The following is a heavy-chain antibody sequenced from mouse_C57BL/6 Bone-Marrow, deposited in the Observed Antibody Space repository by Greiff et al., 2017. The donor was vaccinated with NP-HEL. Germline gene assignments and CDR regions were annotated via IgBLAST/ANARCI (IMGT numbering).Heavy chain of an antibody. J-gene: IGHJ1*03. D-gene: IGHD2-2*01. V-gene: IGHV1-47*01. Sequence: VKLVESGAELVKPGASVKMSCKASGYTFTTYPIEWMKQNHGKSLEWIGNFHPYNDDTKYNEKFKGKAKLTVEKSSNTVYLELIRLTSDDSAVYYCARGGLRVYFDVWGTGTTVTVSS. CDR2: FHPYNDDT. CDR1: GYTFTTYP. CDR3: ARGGLRVYFDV.